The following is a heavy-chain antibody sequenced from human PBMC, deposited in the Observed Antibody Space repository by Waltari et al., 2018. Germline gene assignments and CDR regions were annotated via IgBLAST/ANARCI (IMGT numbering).Heavy chain of an antibody. CDR1: GFTFSNYW. Sequence: EVQLVESGGGLVQPGESLRLSCAASGFTFSNYWMDWVRQAPGKGLEWVANIKQDGSESHYVDSVNGRFTISRDNAHNLLYLQMNSLRAEDTAVYYCSVSLNYWGQGTLVTVSS. CDR2: IKQDGSES. V-gene: IGHV3-7*01. CDR3: SVSLNY. J-gene: IGHJ4*02.